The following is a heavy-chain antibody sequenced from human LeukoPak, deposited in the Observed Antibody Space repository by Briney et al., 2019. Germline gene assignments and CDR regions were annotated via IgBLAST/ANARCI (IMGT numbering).Heavy chain of an antibody. CDR3: ARGPVLTGYPADV. V-gene: IGHV4-34*01. CDR1: GGSFSGYY. Sequence: SETLSLTCAVYGGSFSGYYWSWIRQPPGKGLEWIGEINHSGSTNYNPSRKSRVTISVDTSKNQFSLKLSSVTAADMAVYYCARGPVLTGYPADVWGKGTTVTVSS. J-gene: IGHJ6*04. CDR2: INHSGST. D-gene: IGHD3-9*01.